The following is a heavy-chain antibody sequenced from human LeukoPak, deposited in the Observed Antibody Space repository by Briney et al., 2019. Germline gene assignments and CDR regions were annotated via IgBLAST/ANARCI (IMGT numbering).Heavy chain of an antibody. CDR1: GFTFDDYG. J-gene: IGHJ4*02. V-gene: IGHV3-20*04. CDR3: ASWGQQLVYFDY. D-gene: IGHD6-13*01. CDR2: INWNGGST. Sequence: PGGSLRLSCAASGFTFDDYGMSWVRQAPGKGLDWVSGINWNGGSTGYADSVKGRFTISRDNAKNSLYLQMNSLRAEDTALYYCASWGQQLVYFDYWGQGTLVTVSS.